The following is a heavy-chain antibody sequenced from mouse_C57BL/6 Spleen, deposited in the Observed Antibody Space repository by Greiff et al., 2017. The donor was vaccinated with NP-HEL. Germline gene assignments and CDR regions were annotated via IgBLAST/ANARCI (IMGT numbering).Heavy chain of an antibody. D-gene: IGHD1-1*02. CDR3: AGDGIMEGYYYAMDY. CDR2: IYPGSGNT. CDR1: GYSFTSYY. J-gene: IGHJ4*01. Sequence: VQLQQSGPELVKPGASVKISCKASGYSFTSYYIHWVKQRPGQGLEWIGWIYPGSGNTKYNEKFKGKATLTADTSSSNAYMQLSSLTSEDAAVYYCAGDGIMEGYYYAMDYWGQGTSVTVSS. V-gene: IGHV1-66*01.